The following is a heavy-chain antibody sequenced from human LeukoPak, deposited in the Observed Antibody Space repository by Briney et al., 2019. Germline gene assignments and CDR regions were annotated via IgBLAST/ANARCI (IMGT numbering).Heavy chain of an antibody. CDR3: ARDQGPGPGIGGFDY. D-gene: IGHD3-10*01. Sequence: GGSLRLSCAASGFTFSSYGMHWVRQAPGKGLEWVAVIWYDGSNKYYADSVKGRFTISRDNSKNTLYLQMNSLRAEDTAVYYCARDQGPGPGIGGFDYWGQGTLVTVSS. CDR2: IWYDGSNK. J-gene: IGHJ4*02. CDR1: GFTFSSYG. V-gene: IGHV3-33*01.